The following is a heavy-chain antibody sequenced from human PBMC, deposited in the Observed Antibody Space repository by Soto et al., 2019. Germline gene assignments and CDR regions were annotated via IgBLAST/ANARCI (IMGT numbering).Heavy chain of an antibody. Sequence: GXGPTLVNPTQTLRLTCTFSGFSLSTSGMRVSWIRQPPGKALEWLARIDWDDDKFYSTSLKTRLTISKDTSKNQVVLTMTNMDPVDTATYYCARSVVPAATIGYGMDVWGQGTTVTVSS. J-gene: IGHJ6*02. D-gene: IGHD2-2*01. V-gene: IGHV2-70*04. CDR2: IDWDDDK. CDR1: GFSLSTSGMR. CDR3: ARSVVPAATIGYGMDV.